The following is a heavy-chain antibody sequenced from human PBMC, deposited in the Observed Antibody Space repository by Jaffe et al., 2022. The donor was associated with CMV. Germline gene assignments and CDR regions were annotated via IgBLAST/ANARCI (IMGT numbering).Heavy chain of an antibody. CDR1: GFTFSSYD. V-gene: IGHV3-13*01. CDR3: ARRAAAGTFDY. CDR2: IGTAGDT. Sequence: EVQLVESGGGLVQPGGSLRLSCAASGFTFSSYDMHWVRQATGKGLEWVSAIGTAGDTYYPGSVKGRFTISRENAKNSLYLQMNSLRAGDTAVYYCARRAAAGTFDYWGQGTLVTVSS. J-gene: IGHJ4*02. D-gene: IGHD6-13*01.